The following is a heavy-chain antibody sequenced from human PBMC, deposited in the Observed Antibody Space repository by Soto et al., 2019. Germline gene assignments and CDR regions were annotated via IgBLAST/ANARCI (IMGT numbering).Heavy chain of an antibody. J-gene: IGHJ4*02. D-gene: IGHD1-7*01. CDR3: ARDRIIGTSYSDY. CDR1: SGFINSFY. CDR2: IHSSGTT. Sequence: ETLSLTCTVSSGFINSFYWAWMRQPAGKGLEWIGRIHSSGTTNYNPSLSSRVTMSVDPSKNQFSLRLTSVTAADTAVYYCARDRIIGTSYSDYWGQGILVTVSS. V-gene: IGHV4-4*07.